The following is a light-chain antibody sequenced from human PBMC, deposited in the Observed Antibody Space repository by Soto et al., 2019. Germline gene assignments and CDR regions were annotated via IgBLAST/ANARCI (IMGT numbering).Light chain of an antibody. CDR3: CFDAGTSCV. CDR2: DVS. Sequence: QSVLSQPRSVSGSPGQSVTISCTGTSSDVGTYDFVSWYQQHPGKAPRLMIFDVSERPSGVPDRFSGSKSGNTASLTISGLQAEDEADYYACFDAGTSCVFGRGTKVTVL. J-gene: IGLJ1*01. CDR1: SSDVGTYDF. V-gene: IGLV2-11*01.